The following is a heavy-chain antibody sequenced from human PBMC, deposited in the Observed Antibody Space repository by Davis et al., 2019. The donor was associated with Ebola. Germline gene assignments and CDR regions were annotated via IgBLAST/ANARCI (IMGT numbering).Heavy chain of an antibody. Sequence: SVKVSCKTSGGTFSSYGISWVRQAPGQGLEWMGGIIPIFGASNYAQKFQGRVSITADKSTSTAYMELSTLRSEDTAVYYCARGRASRAVTSTDVEYFYSDMDVWGQGTTVTVSS. V-gene: IGHV1-69*06. J-gene: IGHJ6*02. CDR1: GGTFSSYG. D-gene: IGHD4-17*01. CDR3: ARGRASRAVTSTDVEYFYSDMDV. CDR2: IIPIFGAS.